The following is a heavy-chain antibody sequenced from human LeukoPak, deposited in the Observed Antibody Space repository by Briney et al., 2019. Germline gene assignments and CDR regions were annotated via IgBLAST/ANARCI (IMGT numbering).Heavy chain of an antibody. CDR3: AKDPNGDYIGAFDA. CDR2: ITGNSGTT. J-gene: IGHJ3*01. V-gene: IGHV3-23*01. D-gene: IGHD2-8*01. Sequence: GGSLRLSCAASGLIFSNYAMTWVRQAPGKGLEWVSSITGNSGTTKYADSVKGRFTMSRDNSRNTLYLQMDSLRAEDTAVYYCAKDPNGDYIGAFDAWGQGTMVIVSS. CDR1: GLIFSNYA.